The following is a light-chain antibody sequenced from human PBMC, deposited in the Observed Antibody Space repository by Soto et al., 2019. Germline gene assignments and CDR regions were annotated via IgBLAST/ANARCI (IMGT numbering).Light chain of an antibody. Sequence: DIQMTQSPSSLSASVGARVPIPCRASQSISSYLNWYQQKPGKAPKVMIYAASSLQSGVPSRFSGSGSGTDFTLTISSLQPEDVATYYCQQSYSTPQTLGQGTKVDIK. J-gene: IGKJ1*01. CDR1: QSISSY. CDR3: QQSYSTPQT. V-gene: IGKV1-39*01. CDR2: AAS.